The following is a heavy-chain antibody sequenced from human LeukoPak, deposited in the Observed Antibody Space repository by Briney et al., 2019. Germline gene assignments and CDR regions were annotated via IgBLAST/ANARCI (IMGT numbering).Heavy chain of an antibody. V-gene: IGHV4-59*12. Sequence: SETLSLTCTVSGGSISSYYWSWIRQPPGKGLEWIGYIHYSGSTNYNPSLKSRVTISVDTSKNQFSLKLSSVTAADTAVYYCARDPRSITMVRGVIGSDWFGPWGQGTLVTVSS. J-gene: IGHJ5*02. D-gene: IGHD3-10*01. CDR3: ARDPRSITMVRGVIGSDWFGP. CDR1: GGSISSYY. CDR2: IHYSGST.